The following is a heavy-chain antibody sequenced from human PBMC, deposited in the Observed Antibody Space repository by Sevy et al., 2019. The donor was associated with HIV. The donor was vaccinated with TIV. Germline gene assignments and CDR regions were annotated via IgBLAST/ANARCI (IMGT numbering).Heavy chain of an antibody. CDR1: GYTFTGYY. CDR3: ARGMVRGVIIEGNNWFDP. D-gene: IGHD3-10*01. CDR2: INPNSGGT. J-gene: IGHJ5*02. Sequence: GSVKVSCKASGYTFTGYYMHWVRQAPGQGLEWMGWINPNSGGTNHAQKFQGRVTMTRDTSISTAYMELSRLRSDDTAVYYCARGMVRGVIIEGNNWFDPWGQGTLVTVSS. V-gene: IGHV1-2*02.